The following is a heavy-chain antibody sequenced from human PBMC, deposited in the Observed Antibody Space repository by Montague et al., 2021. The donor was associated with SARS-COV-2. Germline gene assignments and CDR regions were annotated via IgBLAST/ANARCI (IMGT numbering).Heavy chain of an antibody. CDR1: GGSISSSSYY. Sequence: SETLSLTCTVSGGSISSSSYYWGWIRQPPGKGLEWIGSIYYSGSTYYNPSLKSPVTISADTSKNQVSLKLSTVTAADTAVYYCARPSQAEIVLMVYALGGEFDPWGQGTLVTVSS. CDR2: IYYSGST. V-gene: IGHV4-39*01. CDR3: ARPSQAEIVLMVYALGGEFDP. D-gene: IGHD2-8*01. J-gene: IGHJ5*02.